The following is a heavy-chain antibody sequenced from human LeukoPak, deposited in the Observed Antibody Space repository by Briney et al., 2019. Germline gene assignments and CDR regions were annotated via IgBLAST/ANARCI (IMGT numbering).Heavy chain of an antibody. J-gene: IGHJ4*02. D-gene: IGHD3-3*01. CDR3: ARDQYDTWSRRGNFDS. CDR1: GFIFGKYW. V-gene: IGHV3-7*03. Sequence: GGSLRLSCVASGFIFGKYWMSWVRQAPGKGLEWVANIKLDGSEKNYVDSVKGRFTISRDNTKNSLYLQMNSLRVEDTAVFYCARDQYDTWSRRGNFDSWGQGTLVIVSS. CDR2: IKLDGSEK.